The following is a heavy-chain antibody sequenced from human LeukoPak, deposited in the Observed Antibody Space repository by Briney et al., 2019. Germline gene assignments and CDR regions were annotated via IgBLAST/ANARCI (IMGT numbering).Heavy chain of an antibody. D-gene: IGHD6-13*01. Sequence: PGGSLRPSCITSGFTFSNYGFHWVHQAPGKGLEWTAAIWSDGSNQYYPDSVKGRFTISRDNSKNTIYLQMNSLRIEDTAMYYCARDLSSSWSPGVWGQGTMVTVSS. V-gene: IGHV3-33*01. CDR2: IWSDGSNQ. CDR1: GFTFSNYG. CDR3: ARDLSSSWSPGV. J-gene: IGHJ3*01.